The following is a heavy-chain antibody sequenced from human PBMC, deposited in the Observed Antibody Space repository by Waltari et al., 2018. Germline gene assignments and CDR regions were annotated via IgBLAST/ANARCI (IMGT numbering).Heavy chain of an antibody. D-gene: IGHD3-10*01. CDR2: GDPEDGET. J-gene: IGHJ4*02. V-gene: IGHV1-69-2*01. CDR1: GYTFTDYY. CDR3: ATRDYYGSGSYYGY. Sequence: EVQLVQSGAEVKKPGATVKISCKASGYTFTDYYMHWVQQAPGKGLEWMGRGDPEDGETRYAEKFQGRVTITADTSTDTAYMELSSLRSEDTAVYYCATRDYYGSGSYYGYWGQGTLVTVSS.